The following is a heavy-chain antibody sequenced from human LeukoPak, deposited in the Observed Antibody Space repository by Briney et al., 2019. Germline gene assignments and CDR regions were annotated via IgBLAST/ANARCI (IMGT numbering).Heavy chain of an antibody. CDR3: AREGGLDILTGYYFDY. V-gene: IGHV3-30*03. CDR1: GFTFSSHG. Sequence: PGGSLRLSCAASGFTFSSHGMHWVRQAPGKGLEWVAVISYDGSNKYYADSVKGRFTISRDNSKNTLYLQMNSLRAEDTAVYYCAREGGLDILTGYYFDYWGQGTLVTVSS. D-gene: IGHD3-9*01. J-gene: IGHJ4*02. CDR2: ISYDGSNK.